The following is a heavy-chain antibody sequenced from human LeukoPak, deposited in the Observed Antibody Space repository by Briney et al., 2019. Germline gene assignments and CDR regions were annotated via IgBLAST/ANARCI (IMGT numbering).Heavy chain of an antibody. D-gene: IGHD5-24*01. Sequence: GGSLRLSCAASVFTFSIYGMHWVRQAPGKGREWLAVISYDGSNKYYADSVKGRFTISRDNSKNTLYLQMNSLRAEDTAVYYCAKDGAMGGDGYNYDYFDYWGQGTLVTVSS. CDR3: AKDGAMGGDGYNYDYFDY. V-gene: IGHV3-30*18. CDR1: VFTFSIYG. J-gene: IGHJ4*02. CDR2: ISYDGSNK.